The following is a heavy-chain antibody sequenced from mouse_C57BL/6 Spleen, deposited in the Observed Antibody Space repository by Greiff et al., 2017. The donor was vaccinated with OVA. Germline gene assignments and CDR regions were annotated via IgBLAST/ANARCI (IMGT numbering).Heavy chain of an antibody. V-gene: IGHV5-4*01. J-gene: IGHJ4*01. CDR2: ISDGGSYT. Sequence: EVQLVESGGGLVKPGGSLKLSCAASGFTFSSYAMSWVRQTPEKRLEWVATISDGGSYTYYPANVKGRFTISRDTAKNNLYLQMSHLKSEDTAMYYCASIYYDYDDDVYCAMDYWGQGTSVTVSS. CDR1: GFTFSSYA. CDR3: ASIYYDYDDDVYCAMDY. D-gene: IGHD2-4*01.